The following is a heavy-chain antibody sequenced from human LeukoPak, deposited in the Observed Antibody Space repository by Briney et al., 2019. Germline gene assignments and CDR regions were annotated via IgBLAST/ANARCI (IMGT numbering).Heavy chain of an antibody. J-gene: IGHJ4*02. Sequence: GGSLRLSCAASGFTFSSYSMNWVRQAPGKGLEWVSYISSSSSTIYYADSVKGRFTISRDNAKNSLYPQMNSLRAEDTAVYYCARDGSSGWYEYFDYWGQGTLVTVSS. CDR2: ISSSSSTI. CDR1: GFTFSSYS. D-gene: IGHD6-19*01. V-gene: IGHV3-48*01. CDR3: ARDGSSGWYEYFDY.